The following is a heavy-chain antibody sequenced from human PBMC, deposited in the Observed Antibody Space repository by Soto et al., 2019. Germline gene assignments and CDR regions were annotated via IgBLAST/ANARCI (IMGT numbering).Heavy chain of an antibody. CDR2: ISYDGSNK. CDR1: GFTFSSYG. D-gene: IGHD6-13*01. J-gene: IGHJ4*02. V-gene: IGHV3-30*18. CDR3: AKDSGIAAAGTGYYFDY. Sequence: PGGSLRLSCAASGFTFSSYGMHWVRQAPGKGLEWAAVISYDGSNKYYADSVKGRFTISRDNSKNTLYLQMNSLRAEDTAVYYCAKDSGIAAAGTGYYFDYWGQGTLVTVSS.